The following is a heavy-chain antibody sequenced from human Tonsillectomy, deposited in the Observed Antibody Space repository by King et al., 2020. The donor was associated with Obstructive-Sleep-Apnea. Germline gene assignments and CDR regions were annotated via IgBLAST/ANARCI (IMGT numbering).Heavy chain of an antibody. CDR3: ANILVVDWVTDPSGFYGLDV. D-gene: IGHD2-15*01. V-gene: IGHV4-39*07. CDR2: IYYTGTT. J-gene: IGHJ6*02. Sequence: LQLPASGPGLVKPSATLSLPCTVSGGSIGSRNYYWGWFRPPPGKGLAWIGNIYYTGTTHYTPSLMRRVPMSLDTSRTQFSLNLSSVTAADTAVYYCANILVVDWVTDPSGFYGLDVWGQGTTVAVSS. CDR1: GGSIGSRNYY.